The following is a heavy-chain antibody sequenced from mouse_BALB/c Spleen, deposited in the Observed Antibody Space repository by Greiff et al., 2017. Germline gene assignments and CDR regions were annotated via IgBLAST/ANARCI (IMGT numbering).Heavy chain of an antibody. CDR3: ARAGYYGFAY. CDR1: GYSITSGYY. D-gene: IGHD2-3*01. Sequence: DVQLQESGPGLVKPSQSLSLTCSVTGYSITSGYYWNWIRQFPGNKLEWMGYISYDGSNNYNPSLKNRISITRDTSKNQFFLKLNSVTTEDTATYYCARAGYYGFAYWGQGTLVTVSA. CDR2: ISYDGSN. V-gene: IGHV3-6*02. J-gene: IGHJ3*01.